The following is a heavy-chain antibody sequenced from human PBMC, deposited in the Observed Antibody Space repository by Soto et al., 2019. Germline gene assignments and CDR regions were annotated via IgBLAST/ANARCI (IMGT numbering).Heavy chain of an antibody. D-gene: IGHD6-19*01. CDR2: IVVASGYS. J-gene: IGHJ4*02. V-gene: IGHV1-58*01. CDR3: AEDVIGVAGDFDH. Sequence: LVQSGPDVKKPGTSVKVSCKTSGFTFGSSAVQWVRQVRGQRLEWIGWIVVASGYSNVAQKFQDRVSLTRDLSTNTAVMELSSLTSEDSAMYYCAEDVIGVAGDFDHWGQGTLDSVSS. CDR1: GFTFGSSA.